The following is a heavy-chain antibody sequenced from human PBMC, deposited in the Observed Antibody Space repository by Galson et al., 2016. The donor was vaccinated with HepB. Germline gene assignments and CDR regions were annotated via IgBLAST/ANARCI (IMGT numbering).Heavy chain of an antibody. V-gene: IGHV3-23*01. J-gene: IGHJ4*02. CDR2: ISGSRGNT. CDR1: GFTFSMCG. CDR3: AKVGWREYDGY. D-gene: IGHD3-10*01. Sequence: SLRLSCAASGFTFSMCGMSWVRQAPGKGLEWVSSISGSRGNTYYADFVKGRFTISRDNSKNTVYLQMSSLRVDDTAVYYCAKVGWREYDGYWGQGTLVTVSS.